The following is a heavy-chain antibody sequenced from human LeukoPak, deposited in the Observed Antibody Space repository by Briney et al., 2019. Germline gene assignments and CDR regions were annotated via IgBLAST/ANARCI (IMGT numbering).Heavy chain of an antibody. D-gene: IGHD3-10*01. J-gene: IGHJ4*02. CDR3: ASSIALIRGVIYDFDY. CDR2: INWNGGNT. V-gene: IGHV3-20*04. Sequence: GGSLRLSCAAAGFTFDDYGMSWVRQAAGKGLEWVSGINWNGGNTGYADSVKGRFTISRDNAKNSLYLQMNSLRAEDTSLYYCASSIALIRGVIYDFDYWGQGTLVTVSS. CDR1: GFTFDDYG.